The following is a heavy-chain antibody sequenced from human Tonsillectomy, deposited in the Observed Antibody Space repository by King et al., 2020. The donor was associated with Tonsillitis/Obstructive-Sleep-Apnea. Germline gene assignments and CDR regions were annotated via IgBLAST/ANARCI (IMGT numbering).Heavy chain of an antibody. CDR1: GFTFSTYA. CDR2: ISYDGSNK. J-gene: IGHJ4*02. CDR3: ARSSGVWVSARLFFDY. D-gene: IGHD6-6*01. V-gene: IGHV3-30*04. Sequence: VQLVESGGGVVQPGRSLRLSCAASGFTFSTYAMHWVRQAPGKGLEWVALISYDGSNKYYVDSVKGRFTISRDNSKSTLYLQMNSLRPEDTAVYYCARSSGVWVSARLFFDYWGQGTLVTVSS.